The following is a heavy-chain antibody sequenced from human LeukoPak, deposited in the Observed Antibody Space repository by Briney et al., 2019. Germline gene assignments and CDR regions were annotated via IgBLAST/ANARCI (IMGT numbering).Heavy chain of an antibody. Sequence: PSETLSLTCTVSGGSISSSSYYWGWIRQPPGKGLEWIGSIYYSGSTYYNPSLKSRVTISVDTSKNQFSLKLSSVTAADTAVYYCARHFSSFDPWGQGTLVTVSS. CDR3: ARHFSSFDP. J-gene: IGHJ5*02. CDR2: IYYSGST. D-gene: IGHD2/OR15-2a*01. CDR1: GGSISSSSYY. V-gene: IGHV4-39*01.